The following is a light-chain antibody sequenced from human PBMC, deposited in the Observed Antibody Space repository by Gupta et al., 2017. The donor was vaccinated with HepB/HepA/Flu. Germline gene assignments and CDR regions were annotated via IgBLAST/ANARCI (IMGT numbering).Light chain of an antibody. J-gene: IGKJ1*01. Sequence: EIVLTQSPGTLSLSPGERATLSCRASQPVGNIYVAWYQQKPGQAPRLLIYGASSRAAGIPDRFSGSGSGTXFSLTIXRRAPEDFAVYYCQRGDNSGWTFGXGTKVEIK. CDR3: QRGDNSGWT. CDR1: QPVGNIY. V-gene: IGKV3-20*01. CDR2: GAS.